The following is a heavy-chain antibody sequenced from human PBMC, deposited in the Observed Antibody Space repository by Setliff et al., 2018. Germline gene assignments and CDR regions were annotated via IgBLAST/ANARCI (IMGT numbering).Heavy chain of an antibody. D-gene: IGHD4-17*01. CDR3: ARLTTLTTWFELGAFDI. Sequence: SETLSLTCTVSGGSISSSSYYWGWIRQSPGKGLEWIGTSESTYNNPSFKSRLTISVDTSKNQFSLKLSSVTAADTAVYYCARLTTLTTWFELGAFDIWAKGQWSPSPQ. J-gene: IGHJ3*02. CDR2: SEST. CDR1: GGSISSSSYY. V-gene: IGHV4-39*01.